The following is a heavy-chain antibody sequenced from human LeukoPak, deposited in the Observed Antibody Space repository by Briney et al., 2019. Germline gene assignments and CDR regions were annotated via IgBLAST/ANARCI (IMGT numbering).Heavy chain of an antibody. Sequence: ASVKVSCKTSGYTFTSYGVSWVRQAPGQRLEGMGWISTYNYNTNYAQKFRGRVTLTKDTSTSTVYMELRSLRSDDTAIYYCARQVDTTMALPDYWGQGTLVTVSS. CDR1: GYTFTSYG. CDR2: ISTYNYNT. CDR3: ARQVDTTMALPDY. D-gene: IGHD5-18*01. V-gene: IGHV1-18*01. J-gene: IGHJ4*02.